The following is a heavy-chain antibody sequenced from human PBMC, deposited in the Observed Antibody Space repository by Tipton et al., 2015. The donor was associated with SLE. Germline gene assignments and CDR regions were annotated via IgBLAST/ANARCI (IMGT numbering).Heavy chain of an antibody. CDR1: GGSISSYY. D-gene: IGHD6-13*01. V-gene: IGHV4-59*01. CDR2: IYYSGST. J-gene: IGHJ5*02. Sequence: GLVKPSETLSLTCTVSGGSISSYYWSWIRQPPGKGLEWIGYIYYSGSTNYNPSLKSRVTISVDTSKNQFSLKLSSVTAADTAVYYCAREPNSSPGSWGQGTLVTASP. CDR3: AREPNSSPGS.